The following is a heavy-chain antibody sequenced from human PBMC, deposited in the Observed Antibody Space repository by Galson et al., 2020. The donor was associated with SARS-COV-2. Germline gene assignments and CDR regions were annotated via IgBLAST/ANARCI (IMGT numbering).Heavy chain of an antibody. J-gene: IGHJ4*02. D-gene: IGHD5-12*01. CDR2: VKQDGSDR. CDR3: ARDQDGYNDF. V-gene: IGHV3-7*01. Sequence: GESLKISSAASGFTFSSYWMSWVRQAPGKGLEWVANVKQDGSDRYYVDSVRGRFTISSDYAKNSLYLQMNSLRAEDTAVYYCARDQDGYNDFWGRGTLFTVSS. CDR1: GFTFSSYW.